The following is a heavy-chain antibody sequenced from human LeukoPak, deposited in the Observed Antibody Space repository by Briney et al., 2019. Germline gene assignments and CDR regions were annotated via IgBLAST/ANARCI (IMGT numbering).Heavy chain of an antibody. D-gene: IGHD3-10*01. V-gene: IGHV1-2*02. J-gene: IGHJ3*01. CDR1: GYIFTGDY. Sequence: ASVKVSCKASGYIFTGDYIHWMRQAPGQGLEWMGWINLNRGGTNYAQKVQGRVTMTRDTSISTAYMDLDRMRSDDTAMYYCAKDVVRGVGPFDLWGQGTKVTVSS. CDR3: AKDVVRGVGPFDL. CDR2: INLNRGGT.